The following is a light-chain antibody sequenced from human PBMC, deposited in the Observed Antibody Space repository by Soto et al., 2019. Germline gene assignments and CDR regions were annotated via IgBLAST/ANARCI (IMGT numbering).Light chain of an antibody. CDR2: DVS. Sequence: QSALTQPASVSGSPGQSITISCTGTSSDVGGYNYVSWYQQHPGKAPKLMIYDVSNRPSGVSNRFFGSKSGNTASLTISGLQAEDEADYYCSSYTSSSTLCVFGTGTKLTVL. J-gene: IGLJ1*01. CDR1: SSDVGGYNY. CDR3: SSYTSSSTLCV. V-gene: IGLV2-14*01.